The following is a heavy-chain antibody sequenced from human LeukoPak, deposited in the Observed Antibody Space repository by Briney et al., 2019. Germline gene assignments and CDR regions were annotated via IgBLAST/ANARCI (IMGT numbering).Heavy chain of an antibody. Sequence: PSETLSLTCTVSGGSISNDYWSWVRQPPGKGLECIGYIYYTGSTNYNPSLKSRVTISVDTSKNQLSLKLSSVTAADSAVYYCARARTGFDLWGQGALVTVSS. D-gene: IGHD1-1*01. CDR1: GGSISNDY. CDR3: ARARTGFDL. V-gene: IGHV4-59*01. CDR2: IYYTGST. J-gene: IGHJ5*02.